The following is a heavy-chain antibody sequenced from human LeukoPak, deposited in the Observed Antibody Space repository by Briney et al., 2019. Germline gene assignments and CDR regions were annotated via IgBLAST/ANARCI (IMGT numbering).Heavy chain of an antibody. D-gene: IGHD5-24*01. V-gene: IGHV3-53*01. CDR2: IYTSGNT. CDR3: ARVPDGYNLGTYFDP. CDR1: GFTVGSNY. Sequence: GGSLRLSCAASGFTVGSNYMSWVRQAPGKTLEWVSVIYTSGNTYYADSVKGRFTISRDNSKNTLYLQMNSLRAEDPAVYYCARVPDGYNLGTYFDPWGQGTLVTVSS. J-gene: IGHJ5*02.